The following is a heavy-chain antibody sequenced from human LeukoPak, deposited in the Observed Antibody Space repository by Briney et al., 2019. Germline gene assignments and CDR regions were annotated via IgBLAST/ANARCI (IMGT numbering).Heavy chain of an antibody. D-gene: IGHD1-26*01. CDR1: GFTFSSYG. CDR2: IRYDGSNE. J-gene: IGHJ4*02. Sequence: GGSLRLSCAASGFTFSSYGMHWVRQAPGKGLEWMAFIRYDGSNEYYADSVKGRFTISRDNSKNTLYLQMNSLRAEDTAVYYCAKRRAHSGTYRWSDFDYWGQGTLVTVSS. V-gene: IGHV3-30*02. CDR3: AKRRAHSGTYRWSDFDY.